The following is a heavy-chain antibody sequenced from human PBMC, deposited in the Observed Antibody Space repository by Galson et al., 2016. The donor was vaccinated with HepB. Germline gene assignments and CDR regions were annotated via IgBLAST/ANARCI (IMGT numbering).Heavy chain of an antibody. J-gene: IGHJ4*02. CDR2: IHNSGSP. V-gene: IGHV4-4*02. Sequence: SETLSLTCAVSGDSIRSENWLSWVRQAPGKGLEWIGEIHNSGSPNYNPSLKSRVTISVDKSKNHLSLKLYSVTAADPAVYYCAKVPLGTSSFDYWGQGTLVTVSS. CDR3: AKVPLGTSSFDY. CDR1: GDSIRSENW.